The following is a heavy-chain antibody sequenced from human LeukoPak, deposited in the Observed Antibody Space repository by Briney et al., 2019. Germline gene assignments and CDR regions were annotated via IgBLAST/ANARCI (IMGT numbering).Heavy chain of an antibody. Sequence: RASVKVSCKASGGTFSSYAISWVRQAPGQGLEWMGGIIPIFGTANYAQKFQGRVTITTDESTSTAYMELSSLRSEDTAVYYCARGGDRGWFGELLSTYWDYWGQGTLVTVSS. CDR2: IIPIFGTA. D-gene: IGHD3-10*01. CDR1: GGTFSSYA. J-gene: IGHJ4*02. V-gene: IGHV1-69*05. CDR3: ARGGDRGWFGELLSTYWDY.